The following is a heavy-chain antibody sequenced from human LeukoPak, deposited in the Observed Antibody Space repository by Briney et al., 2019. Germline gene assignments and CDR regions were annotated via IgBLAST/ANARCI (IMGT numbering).Heavy chain of an antibody. CDR2: ISSSSSTI. CDR3: ARGSYYDSXGHXRDY. D-gene: IGHD3-22*01. V-gene: IGHV3-48*01. CDR1: GFTFSSYS. J-gene: IGHJ4*02. Sequence: AGGSLRLSCAASGFTFSSYSMNWVRQAPGKGLEWVSYISSSSSTIYYADSVKGRFTISRDNAKNSLYLQMNSLRAEDTAVYYCARGSYYDSXGHXRDYWGQGTLVTVSS.